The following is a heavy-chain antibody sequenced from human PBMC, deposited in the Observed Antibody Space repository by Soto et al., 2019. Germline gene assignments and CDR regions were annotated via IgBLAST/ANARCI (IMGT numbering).Heavy chain of an antibody. J-gene: IGHJ5*02. D-gene: IGHD3-22*01. Sequence: GGSLRLSCAASGFTFSIYAMSWVRQAPGKGLEWVSAISGSGGSTYYADSVKGRFTISRDNSKNTLYLQMNSLRAEDTAVYYCAKGDDSSGYYYPNWFDPWGQGTLVTVSS. CDR2: ISGSGGST. CDR3: AKGDDSSGYYYPNWFDP. V-gene: IGHV3-23*01. CDR1: GFTFSIYA.